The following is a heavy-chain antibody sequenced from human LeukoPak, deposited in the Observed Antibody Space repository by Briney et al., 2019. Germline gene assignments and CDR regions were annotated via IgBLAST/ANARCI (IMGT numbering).Heavy chain of an antibody. V-gene: IGHV3-7*01. CDR2: IKQDGSEK. CDR3: ARDGPSGYYAYYFDY. Sequence: GGSLRLSCAASGFTFSNSWMSWVRQAPGKGLEWVANIKQDGSEKYYVDSVKGRFTISRDNAKSSLYLQLNSLRAEDTAVYYCARDGPSGYYAYYFDYWGQGTLVTVSS. J-gene: IGHJ4*02. CDR1: GFTFSNSW. D-gene: IGHD3-22*01.